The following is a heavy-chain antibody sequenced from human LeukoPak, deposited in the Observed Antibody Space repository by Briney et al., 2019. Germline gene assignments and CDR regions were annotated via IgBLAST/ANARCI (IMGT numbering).Heavy chain of an antibody. V-gene: IGHV4-34*01. Sequence: PSETLSLTCAVYGGSFSGYYWSWIRQPPGKGLEWIGEINHSGSTNYNPSLKSRVTISVDTSKNQFSLKLSSVTAADTAVYYCARSHVVVVAATPVGWFDPWGQGTLVTVSS. CDR1: GGSFSGYY. CDR2: INHSGST. CDR3: ARSHVVVVAATPVGWFDP. D-gene: IGHD2-15*01. J-gene: IGHJ5*02.